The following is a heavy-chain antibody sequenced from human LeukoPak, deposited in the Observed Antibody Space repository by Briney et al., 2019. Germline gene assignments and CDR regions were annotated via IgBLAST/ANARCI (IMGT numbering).Heavy chain of an antibody. Sequence: PSQTLSLTCTVSGGSISSGGYYWSWIRQHPGKGLEWIGYIYYSGSTYYNPSLKSRVTISVDTSKNQFSLKLISVTAAATAVYYCARSYCSSTSCSPYYYYYMDVWGKGTTVTVSS. CDR1: GGSISSGGYY. CDR3: ARSYCSSTSCSPYYYYYMDV. D-gene: IGHD2-2*01. V-gene: IGHV4-31*03. CDR2: IYYSGST. J-gene: IGHJ6*03.